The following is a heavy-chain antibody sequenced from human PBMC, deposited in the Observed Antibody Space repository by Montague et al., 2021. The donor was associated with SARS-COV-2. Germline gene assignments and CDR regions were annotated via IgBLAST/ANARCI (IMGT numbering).Heavy chain of an antibody. Sequence: SETLSLTCTVSGGSISGYYWSWIRQPPGRGLEWIGYIYYSGSTKYNPFLESRVTVSVDWSKNQVSLKLSSVTAADTAVYYCARENTVTTFGGPYYIDSWGQVPWSPSPQ. CDR1: GGSISGYY. CDR3: ARENTVTTFGGPYYIDS. CDR2: IYYSGST. D-gene: IGHD4-17*01. J-gene: IGHJ4*01. V-gene: IGHV4-59*01.